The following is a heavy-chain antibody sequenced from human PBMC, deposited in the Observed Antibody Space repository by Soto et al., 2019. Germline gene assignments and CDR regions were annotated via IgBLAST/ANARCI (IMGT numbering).Heavy chain of an antibody. CDR3: ARWVGGSMYDNSGKYDS. CDR1: GFTFSSNG. D-gene: IGHD3-22*01. CDR2: VSYDGSKK. V-gene: IGHV3-30*03. J-gene: IGHJ5*01. Sequence: QVQLVESGGGVVQPGRSLRLTCAASGFTFSSNGMHWVRQAPGKGLEWVALVSYDGSKKYYADSVKGRFTISRDNSENTLYLQMNSLRAEDTAVYYCARWVGGSMYDNSGKYDSWGQGTLDTVSS.